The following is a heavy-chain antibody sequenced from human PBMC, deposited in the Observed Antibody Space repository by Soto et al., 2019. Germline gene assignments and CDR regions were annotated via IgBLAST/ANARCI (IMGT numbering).Heavy chain of an antibody. D-gene: IGHD3-22*01. CDR2: ISSSSSYT. CDR3: ARDLRTSYYDSSGYPDY. Sequence: GSLRLSCAASGFTFSDYYMSWIRQAPGKGLEWVSYISSSSSYTNYADSVKGRFTISRDNAKNSLYLQMNSLRAEDTAVYYCARDLRTSYYDSSGYPDYWGQGTLVTVSS. CDR1: GFTFSDYY. J-gene: IGHJ4*02. V-gene: IGHV3-11*06.